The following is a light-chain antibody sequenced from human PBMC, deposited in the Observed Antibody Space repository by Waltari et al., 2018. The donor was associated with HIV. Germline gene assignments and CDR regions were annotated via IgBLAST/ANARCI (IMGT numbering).Light chain of an antibody. CDR1: SSNIGSNY. V-gene: IGLV1-47*01. CDR3: AAWDDSLSGLV. Sequence: QSVLTQPPSASGTPGQRVTISCSGSSSNIGSNYVYWYQQLPGTAPKLLIYRNNQRPSGVPVRFSGSKSGPSASLAISGLRSEDEADYYCAAWDDSLSGLVFGGGTKLTVL. CDR2: RNN. J-gene: IGLJ2*01.